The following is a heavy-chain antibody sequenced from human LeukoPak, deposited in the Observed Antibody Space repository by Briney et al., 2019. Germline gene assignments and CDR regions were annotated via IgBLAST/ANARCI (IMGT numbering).Heavy chain of an antibody. CDR3: AKDRSSGWSFFDY. J-gene: IGHJ4*02. CDR2: ISGSGGST. Sequence: GGSLRLSCAASGFTFSSHAMRWGRQAPGKGVEWGSAISGSGGSTYYAASVKGRFTISRDNSKNTLYLQMNSLRAEDTAVYYCAKDRSSGWSFFDYWGQGTLVTVSS. V-gene: IGHV3-23*01. D-gene: IGHD6-19*01. CDR1: GFTFSSHA.